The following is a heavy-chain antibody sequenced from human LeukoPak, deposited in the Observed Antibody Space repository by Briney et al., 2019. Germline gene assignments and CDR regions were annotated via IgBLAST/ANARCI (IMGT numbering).Heavy chain of an antibody. CDR2: TRNKASNYNT. J-gene: IGHJ4*02. Sequence: PGGSLRLSCAASGFTLSDHYMDWVRQAPGMGLEWIGRTRNKASNYNTAYAASVKGRFTVSRDDSKNSIYLQMNSLKTEDTAVYYCVRDSRTYELDYWGQGTLVTVSS. D-gene: IGHD5-12*01. V-gene: IGHV3-72*01. CDR3: VRDSRTYELDY. CDR1: GFTLSDHY.